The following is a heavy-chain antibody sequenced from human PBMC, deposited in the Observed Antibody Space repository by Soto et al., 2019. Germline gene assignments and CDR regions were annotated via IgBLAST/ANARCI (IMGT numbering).Heavy chain of an antibody. D-gene: IGHD4-4*01. Sequence: QLQLQESGPGLVKPSETLSLTCTVSGVSISSSSYYWGWIRQPPGKWLEWIGSIYYSWSTYYNPSLKSRVTISSDTCKNQFSLKLGSVTAADTAVYYCARRGHAYRNYKYYYYYMDVWGKGTTVTVSS. J-gene: IGHJ6*03. CDR3: ARRGHAYRNYKYYYYYMDV. CDR1: GVSISSSSYY. V-gene: IGHV4-39*01. CDR2: IYYSWST.